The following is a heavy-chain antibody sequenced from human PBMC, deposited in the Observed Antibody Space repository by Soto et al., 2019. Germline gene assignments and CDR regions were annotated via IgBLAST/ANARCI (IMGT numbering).Heavy chain of an antibody. J-gene: IGHJ4*02. CDR2: IIPIFGTA. CDR3: AREVMGIGAPD. D-gene: IGHD3-10*01. Sequence: QVQLAQSGAEVKKPGSAVKVSCKASGGTFSSYAISWVRQAPGQGLEWMGGIIPIFGTANYAQKFQGSVTTTADEATSTAYMELSSLRPEDTAVYYWAREVMGIGAPDWGQGPLVTVSS. CDR1: GGTFSSYA. V-gene: IGHV1-69*01.